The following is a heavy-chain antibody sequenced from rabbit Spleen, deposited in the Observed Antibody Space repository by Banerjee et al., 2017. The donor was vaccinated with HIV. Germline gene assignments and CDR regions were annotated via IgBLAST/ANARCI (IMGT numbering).Heavy chain of an antibody. CDR2: INTGDFGTT. V-gene: IGHV1S40*01. J-gene: IGHJ6*01. CDR1: GFSFSVSDW. CDR3: ARDTGSSFSTYGMDL. D-gene: IGHD8-1*01. Sequence: QSLEESGGDLVKPGGTLTLTCTTSGFSFSVSDWMCWVRQAPGKGLEWVASINTGDFGTTYYANWAKGRFTVSKSSSTTVTLQMTSLTVADTATYFCARDTGSSFSTYGMDLWGQGTLVTVS.